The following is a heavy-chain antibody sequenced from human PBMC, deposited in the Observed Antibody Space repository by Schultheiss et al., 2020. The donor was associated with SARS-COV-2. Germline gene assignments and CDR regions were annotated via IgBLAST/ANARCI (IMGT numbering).Heavy chain of an antibody. CDR2: IYHSGST. D-gene: IGHD4-23*01. Sequence: SQTLSLTCTVSGGSISSDHWWSWVRQPPGKGLEWIGEIYHSGSTNYNPSLKSRLTISVDKSKNQFSLKLTSVTAADTAIYYCASARWDYWGQGTLVTVSS. CDR3: ASARWDY. CDR1: GGSISSDHW. V-gene: IGHV4-4*02. J-gene: IGHJ4*02.